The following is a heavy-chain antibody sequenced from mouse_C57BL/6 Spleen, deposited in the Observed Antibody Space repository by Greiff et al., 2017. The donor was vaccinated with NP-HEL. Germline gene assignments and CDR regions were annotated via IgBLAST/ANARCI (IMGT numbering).Heavy chain of an antibody. CDR1: GFTFSSYA. CDR3: AREEGGREGFAY. CDR2: ISDGGSYT. Sequence: EVKLVESGGGLVKPGGSLKLSCAASGFTFSSYAMSWVRQTPEKRLEWVATISDGGSYTYYPDNVKGRFTISRDNAKNNLYLQMSHLKSEDTAMYYCAREEGGREGFAYWGQGTLVTVSA. V-gene: IGHV5-4*01. D-gene: IGHD3-3*01. J-gene: IGHJ3*01.